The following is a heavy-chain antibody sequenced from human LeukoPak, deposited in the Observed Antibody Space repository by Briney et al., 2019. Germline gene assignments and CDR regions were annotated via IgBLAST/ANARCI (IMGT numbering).Heavy chain of an antibody. CDR1: GGSISSSSYY. V-gene: IGHV4-39*01. CDR3: AIQQLGRFDP. CDR2: IYYSGNT. J-gene: IGHJ5*02. Sequence: SETLSLTCTVSGGSISSSSYYWGWIRQLPGKGLEWIGSIYYSGNTYYNPSLKSRVTISVDTSKNQFSLKLSSVTAADTAVYYCAIQQLGRFDPWGQGTLVTVSS. D-gene: IGHD5-24*01.